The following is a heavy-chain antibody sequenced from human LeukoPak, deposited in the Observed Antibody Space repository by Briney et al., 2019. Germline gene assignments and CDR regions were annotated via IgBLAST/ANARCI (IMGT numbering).Heavy chain of an antibody. Sequence: ASVKVSCKASGYTFTSYGISWVRQAPGQGLEWMGWISAYNGNTNYAQKFQGRVTMTEDTSTDTAYMELSSLRSEDTAVYYCATVEVGASHLYDAFDIWGQGTMVTVSS. D-gene: IGHD1-26*01. J-gene: IGHJ3*02. CDR1: GYTFTSYG. CDR3: ATVEVGASHLYDAFDI. V-gene: IGHV1-18*01. CDR2: ISAYNGNT.